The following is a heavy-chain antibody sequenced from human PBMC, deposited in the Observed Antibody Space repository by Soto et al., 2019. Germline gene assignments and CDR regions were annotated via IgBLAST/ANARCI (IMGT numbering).Heavy chain of an antibody. J-gene: IGHJ2*01. D-gene: IGHD3-10*01. CDR2: MYNSEDT. CDR3: ARDMGSGSYSNWYFDL. Sequence: QVQLQESGPGLVKPSQTLSLTCIVSGDSISSGDYYWSWIRQHPGKGLEWIGYMYNSEDTYYNPSLKSRVTMSVHTSKNQFSRKLSSVTAADTAVYYCARDMGSGSYSNWYFDLWGRGTLVTVSS. CDR1: GDSISSGDYY. V-gene: IGHV4-31*03.